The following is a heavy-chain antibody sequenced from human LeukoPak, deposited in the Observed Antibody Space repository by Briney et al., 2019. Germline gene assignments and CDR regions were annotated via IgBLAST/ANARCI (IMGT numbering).Heavy chain of an antibody. CDR2: ISYDGSNK. Sequence: GRSLRLSCAASGFTFSSYAMHWVRQAPGKGLEWVAVISYDGSNKYYADSVKGRFTISRDNSKNTLYLQMNSLRAEDTAVYYCAKPYYDFWSGYSVFDYWGQGTLVTVSS. CDR1: GFTFSSYA. CDR3: AKPYYDFWSGYSVFDY. D-gene: IGHD3-3*01. V-gene: IGHV3-30-3*02. J-gene: IGHJ4*02.